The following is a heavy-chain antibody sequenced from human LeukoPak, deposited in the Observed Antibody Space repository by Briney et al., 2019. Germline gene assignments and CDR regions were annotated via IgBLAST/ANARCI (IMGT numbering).Heavy chain of an antibody. CDR3: ASFPYYGSGSYSPSSDY. J-gene: IGHJ4*02. Sequence: PGGSLRLSCAASGFTFSSYSMNWVRQAPGKGLEWVSSISSSSSYIYYADSVKGRFTISRDNAKNSLYLQMNSLRVEDTAVYYCASFPYYGSGSYSPSSDYWGQGTLVTVSS. D-gene: IGHD3-10*01. CDR2: ISSSSSYI. V-gene: IGHV3-21*01. CDR1: GFTFSSYS.